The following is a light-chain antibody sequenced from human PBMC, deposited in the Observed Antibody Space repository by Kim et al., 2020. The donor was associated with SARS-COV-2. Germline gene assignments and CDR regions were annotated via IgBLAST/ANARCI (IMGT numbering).Light chain of an antibody. CDR2: YDR. Sequence: PGKTARITCGENNIGTKRVHWYQQRPGQAPVLVISYDRDRPSGIPERISGSNSGNTATLTISRVEAGDEADYYCQVWDSSDDHHVVFGGGTQLTVL. J-gene: IGLJ2*01. V-gene: IGLV3-21*04. CDR1: NIGTKR. CDR3: QVWDSSDDHHVV.